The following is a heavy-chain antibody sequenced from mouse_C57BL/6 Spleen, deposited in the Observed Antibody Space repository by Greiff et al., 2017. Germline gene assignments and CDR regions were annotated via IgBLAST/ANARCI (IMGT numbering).Heavy chain of an antibody. CDR1: GYAFSSSW. J-gene: IGHJ2*01. CDR2: IYPGDGDT. Sequence: LQESGPELVKPGASVKISCKASGYAFSSSWMNWVKQRPGKGLEWIGRIYPGDGDTNYNGKFKGKATLTADKSSSTAYMQLSSLTSEDSAVYFCARVGYGHFDYWGQGTTLTVSS. D-gene: IGHD1-1*01. CDR3: ARVGYGHFDY. V-gene: IGHV1-82*01.